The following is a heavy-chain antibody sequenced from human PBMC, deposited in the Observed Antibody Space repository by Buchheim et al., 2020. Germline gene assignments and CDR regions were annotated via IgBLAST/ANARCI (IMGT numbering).Heavy chain of an antibody. CDR1: GGSISSSNW. CDR2: IYHSGST. CDR3: ARAGFTMVRGIHNYYGMDV. D-gene: IGHD3-10*01. V-gene: IGHV4-4*02. Sequence: QVQLQESGPGLVKPSGTLSLTCAVSGGSISSSNWWSWVRQPPGKGLEWIGEIYHSGSTNYTPSLKSRVTITVDKYKKPFSLKLSSVTAADTAVYYCARAGFTMVRGIHNYYGMDVWGQGTT. J-gene: IGHJ6*02.